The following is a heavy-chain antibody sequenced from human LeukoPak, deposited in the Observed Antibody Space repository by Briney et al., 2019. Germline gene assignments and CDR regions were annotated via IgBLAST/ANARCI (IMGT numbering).Heavy chain of an antibody. CDR2: INPSDSYT. CDR1: GYTFSNNW. Sequence: GESLQISCQCSGYTFSNNWITGVRQLPGKGLEWMGKINPSDSYTDYNPPFQGHVTISADKSISTAYLQWSSLKASDTAIYYCARGLGWLDPWGQGTLVTVSS. V-gene: IGHV5-10-1*01. J-gene: IGHJ5*02. CDR3: ARGLGWLDP.